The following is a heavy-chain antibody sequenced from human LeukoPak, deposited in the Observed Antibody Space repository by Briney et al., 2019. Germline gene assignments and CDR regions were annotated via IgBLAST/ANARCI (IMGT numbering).Heavy chain of an antibody. CDR2: MYPNSGNT. CDR1: GYTFTSYD. D-gene: IGHD6-13*01. CDR3: ARVGGRSSWYYYYYYMDV. V-gene: IGHV1-8*01. J-gene: IGHJ6*03. Sequence: ASVKVSCKASGYTFTSYDIYWVRQATGQGHEWMGWMYPNSGNTGYAQQFQGRITMTRNTFISTAYMEVSSLRSEDTGVYYCARVGGRSSWYYYYYYMDVWGKETTVTVSS.